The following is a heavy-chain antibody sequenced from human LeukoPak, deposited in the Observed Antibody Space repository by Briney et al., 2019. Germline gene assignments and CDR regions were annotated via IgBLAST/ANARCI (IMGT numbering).Heavy chain of an antibody. CDR2: ISSSSSYI. D-gene: IGHD3-22*01. Sequence: GGSLRLSCAASGLTFSSYSMNWVRQAPGKGLEWVSSISSSSSYIYYADSVKGRFTISRDNAKNSLYLQMNSLRAEDTAVYYCARDLDYYDSSGADWGQGTLVTASS. J-gene: IGHJ4*02. CDR1: GLTFSSYS. V-gene: IGHV3-21*01. CDR3: ARDLDYYDSSGAD.